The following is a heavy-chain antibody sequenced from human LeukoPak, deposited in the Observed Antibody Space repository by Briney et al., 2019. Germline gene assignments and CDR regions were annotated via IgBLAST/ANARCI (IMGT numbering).Heavy chain of an antibody. CDR3: ARRGDGGRSFDY. CDR2: ISNDGSRK. Sequence: PGGSLRLSCAASGFTFSSFGMHWVRQAPGKGLEWVAIISNDGSRKYYAHSVKGRFTISRDNSKNTLYLQVNSLRAEDTAVYYCARRGDGGRSFDYWGQGTLVTVSS. V-gene: IGHV3-30*03. CDR1: GFTFSSFG. D-gene: IGHD4-23*01. J-gene: IGHJ4*02.